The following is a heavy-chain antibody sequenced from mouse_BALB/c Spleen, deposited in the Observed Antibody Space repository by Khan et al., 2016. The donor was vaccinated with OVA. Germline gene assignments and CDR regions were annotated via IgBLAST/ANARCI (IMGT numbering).Heavy chain of an antibody. CDR1: GYTFSSHT. D-gene: IGHD2-14*01. CDR3: ARRTTEYALDY. J-gene: IGHJ4*01. V-gene: IGHV1-4*01. CDR2: INPRSGYT. Sequence: QVQLKQSGDELARPGASVKMSCKASGYTFSSHTMHWVKQRPGQGLEWIGYINPRSGYTQYNQKFNDKATLTADISSSTAYMQLSSLTSEDSAVYYCARRTTEYALDYWGQGTSVTVSS.